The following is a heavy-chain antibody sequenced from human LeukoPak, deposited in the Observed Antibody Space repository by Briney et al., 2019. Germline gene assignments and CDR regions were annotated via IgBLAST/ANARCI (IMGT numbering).Heavy chain of an antibody. Sequence: ASVKVSCKASAYSFTDYYTHWVRQAPGQGLEWMGWINPNSGGTNYAQKFQGRVTMTRDTSISTAYMELSRLRSDDTAVYYCARDADSSSGEAFDIWGQGTMVTVSS. J-gene: IGHJ3*02. V-gene: IGHV1-2*02. D-gene: IGHD6-13*01. CDR2: INPNSGGT. CDR1: AYSFTDYY. CDR3: ARDADSSSGEAFDI.